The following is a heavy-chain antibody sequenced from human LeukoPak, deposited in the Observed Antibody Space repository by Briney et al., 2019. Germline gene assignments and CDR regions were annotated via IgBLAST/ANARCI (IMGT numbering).Heavy chain of an antibody. CDR1: GFTFSSYG. V-gene: IGHV3-48*01. CDR3: ARDLRLGYCSSTSCLLRPY. Sequence: PGGSLRLSCAASGFTFSSYGMNWVRQAPGKGLEWVSYISSSSSTIYYADSVKGRFTISRDNAKNSLYLQMNSLRAEDTAVYYCARDLRLGYCSSTSCLLRPYWGQGTLVTVSS. D-gene: IGHD2-2*01. CDR2: ISSSSSTI. J-gene: IGHJ4*02.